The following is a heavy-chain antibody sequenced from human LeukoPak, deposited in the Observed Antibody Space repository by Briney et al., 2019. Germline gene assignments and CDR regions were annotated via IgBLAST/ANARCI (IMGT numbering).Heavy chain of an antibody. J-gene: IGHJ4*02. CDR3: ARDVGGRYYDSSGLDC. D-gene: IGHD3-22*01. CDR2: RSSSGSTI. Sequence: GGSLRLCCAASGFIFSDYYMSWIRQAPGKGLEWVSYRSSSGSTIYYADSVKSRFIISRDNAKNSLYLPMNSLRAEDTAVYYCARDVGGRYYDSSGLDCWGQGTLVTVSS. V-gene: IGHV3-11*01. CDR1: GFIFSDYY.